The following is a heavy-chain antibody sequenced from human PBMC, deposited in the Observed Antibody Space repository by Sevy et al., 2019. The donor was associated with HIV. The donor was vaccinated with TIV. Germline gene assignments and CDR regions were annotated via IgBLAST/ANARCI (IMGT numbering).Heavy chain of an antibody. V-gene: IGHV3-48*01. Sequence: GGSLRLSCEVPGFSFNSYSFNWVRQAPGKGLEWISYITSSSHITYYAESVKGRFTISRDNSKNTLFLQMNSLRAEDTALYYCATNSGYPEDYWGQGTLVTVSS. CDR1: GFSFNSYS. D-gene: IGHD6-25*01. CDR2: ITSSSHIT. CDR3: ATNSGYPEDY. J-gene: IGHJ4*02.